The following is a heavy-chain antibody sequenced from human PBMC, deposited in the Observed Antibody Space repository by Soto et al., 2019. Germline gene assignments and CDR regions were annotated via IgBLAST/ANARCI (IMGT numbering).Heavy chain of an antibody. V-gene: IGHV1-8*01. CDR2: MNPNSGNT. CDR3: ARSYGDYTPYNYMDV. CDR1: GYTFTSYD. D-gene: IGHD4-17*01. Sequence: ASVKVSCKASGYTFTSYDINWVRQATGQGLEWMGWMNPNSGNTGYAQKFQGRVTMTRNTSISTAYMELSSLRSEDTAVYYCARSYGDYTPYNYMDVWGKGTTVTVSS. J-gene: IGHJ6*03.